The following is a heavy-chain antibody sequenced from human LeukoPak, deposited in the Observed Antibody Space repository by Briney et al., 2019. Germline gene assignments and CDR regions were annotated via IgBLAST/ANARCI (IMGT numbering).Heavy chain of an antibody. Sequence: GRSLRLSCSASGFTVSSYGMHWVRQAPGKGLEWVSGISWNSGSIGYADSVKGRFTISRDNAKNSLYLQMNSLRAEDTALYYCAKDRQYDFWSGYADYWGQGTLVTVSS. J-gene: IGHJ4*02. CDR2: ISWNSGSI. CDR3: AKDRQYDFWSGYADY. D-gene: IGHD3-3*01. V-gene: IGHV3-9*01. CDR1: GFTVSSYG.